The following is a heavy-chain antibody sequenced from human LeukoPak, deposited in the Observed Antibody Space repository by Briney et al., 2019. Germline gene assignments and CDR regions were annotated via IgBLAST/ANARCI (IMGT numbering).Heavy chain of an antibody. D-gene: IGHD6-13*01. CDR3: ARNWYGSSWSEQIYYFDY. V-gene: IGHV4-39*07. CDR2: VYHSGST. J-gene: IGHJ4*02. Sequence: ASETLSLTCTVSGGSISSSSYYWGWIRQPPGKGLEWIGSVYHSGSTYYNPSLKSRITISVDTSKNQFSLKLSSVTAADTAVYYCARNWYGSSWSEQIYYFDYWGQGTLVTVSS. CDR1: GGSISSSSYY.